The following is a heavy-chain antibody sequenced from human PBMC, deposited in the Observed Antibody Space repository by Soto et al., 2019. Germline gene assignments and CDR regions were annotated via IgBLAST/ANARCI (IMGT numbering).Heavy chain of an antibody. CDR1: GYTFTGYY. D-gene: IGHD3-3*01. J-gene: IGHJ4*02. Sequence: ASVKVSCKASGYTFTGYYMHWVRQAPGQGLEWMGWINPNSGGTNYAQKFQGWVTMTRDTSISTAYMELSRLRSDDTAVYYCARDRVTIFGVAPKLYFDYWGQGTLVTVSS. V-gene: IGHV1-2*04. CDR3: ARDRVTIFGVAPKLYFDY. CDR2: INPNSGGT.